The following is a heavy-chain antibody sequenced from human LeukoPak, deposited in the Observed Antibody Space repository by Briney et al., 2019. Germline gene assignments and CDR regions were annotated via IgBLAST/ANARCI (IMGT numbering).Heavy chain of an antibody. CDR2: IKPDGSAK. CDR1: GFTFSDYW. J-gene: IGHJ4*02. D-gene: IGHD3-3*01. Sequence: GGSLRLSCAASGFTFSDYWMTWFRQAPGQGLEWVANIKPDGSAKYCVDSVKGRFTISRDNAKNSLYLQMNSLRVEDTAVYYCARGPGFLTDYWGQGTLVTVSS. CDR3: ARGPGFLTDY. V-gene: IGHV3-7*01.